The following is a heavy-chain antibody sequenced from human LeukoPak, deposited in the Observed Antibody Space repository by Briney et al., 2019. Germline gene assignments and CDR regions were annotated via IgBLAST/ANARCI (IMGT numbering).Heavy chain of an antibody. CDR1: GGSIRSYY. D-gene: IGHD4-23*01. J-gene: IGHJ4*02. V-gene: IGHV4-59*01. CDR2: ISYSGYT. Sequence: PSETLSLTCTVSGGSIRSYYWSWIRQAPGKGLEWVGFISYSGYTSYSPSLKSRVAISVDTSKSQFSLRLSSMTAADTAIYYCARGRNDNGGMFFDSWAQGTLVTLSS. CDR3: ARGRNDNGGMFFDS.